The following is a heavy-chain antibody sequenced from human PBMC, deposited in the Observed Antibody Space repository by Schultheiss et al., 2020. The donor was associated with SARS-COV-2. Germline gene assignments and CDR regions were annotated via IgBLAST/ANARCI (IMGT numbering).Heavy chain of an antibody. J-gene: IGHJ4*02. CDR1: GGSFSGYY. CDR3: ARIEAKPDY. Sequence: SETLSLTCAVYGGSFSGYYWSWIRQPPGKGLEWIGEINHSGSTNYNPSLKSRVTISVDTSKNQFSLKLNSMTAADTAVYYCARIEAKPDYWGQGTLVTVSS. D-gene: IGHD4/OR15-4a*01. CDR2: INHSGST. V-gene: IGHV4-34*01.